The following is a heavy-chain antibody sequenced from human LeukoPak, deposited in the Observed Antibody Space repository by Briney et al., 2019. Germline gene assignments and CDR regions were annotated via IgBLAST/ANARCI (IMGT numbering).Heavy chain of an antibody. J-gene: IGHJ6*02. CDR1: GFTFSIYW. Sequence: GGSLRLSCAASGFTFSIYWMHWVRQVPGKGLVWVSRIKSDGSSIMYADSVRGRFTISRDNAMNTLYLQMNSLRAGDTAVYYCARDNRRRWIQLQDGMDVWGQGTTVTVSS. CDR2: IKSDGSSI. V-gene: IGHV3-74*03. CDR3: ARDNRRRWIQLQDGMDV. D-gene: IGHD5-18*01.